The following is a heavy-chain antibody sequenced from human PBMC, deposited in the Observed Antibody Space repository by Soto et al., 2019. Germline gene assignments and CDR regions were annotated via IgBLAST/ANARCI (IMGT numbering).Heavy chain of an antibody. V-gene: IGHV3-23*01. Sequence: GGSLRLSCAASAFTFNNYAMTWVRLAPGKGLEWVSSISGSGGSTYYAVSVKGWFTISRDNSRSTLFLQMSSLRAEDTAVYYCAKCSGANRYQPLDYWGQGTLVTVSS. D-gene: IGHD2-15*01. J-gene: IGHJ4*02. CDR3: AKCSGANRYQPLDY. CDR1: AFTFNNYA. CDR2: ISGSGGST.